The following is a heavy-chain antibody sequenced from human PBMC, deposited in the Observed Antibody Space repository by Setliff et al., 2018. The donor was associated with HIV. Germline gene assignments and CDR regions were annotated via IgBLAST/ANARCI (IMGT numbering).Heavy chain of an antibody. CDR2: MNPNNGNT. J-gene: IGHJ5*02. D-gene: IGHD3-22*01. Sequence: ASVKGSCKASGSTSVAYYINLVRQAPGQGLEWMGWMNPNNGNTGYAQKFQGRVIMTRNTSISTAYMELTSLRSEDTAVYFCAINDRTYFYDSSGYYGNWFDPWGQGTLVTVSS. CDR3: AINDRTYFYDSSGYYGNWFDP. CDR1: GSTSVAYY. V-gene: IGHV1-8*01.